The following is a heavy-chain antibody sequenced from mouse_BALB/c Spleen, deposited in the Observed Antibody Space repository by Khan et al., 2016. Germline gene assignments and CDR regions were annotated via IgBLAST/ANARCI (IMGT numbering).Heavy chain of an antibody. CDR3: ARWNYYPFDY. Sequence: EVQLQESGPDLVKPSQSLSLTCTVTGYSITRGYSWYWIRQFPGNKLEWRGYIHYSGSTNYTPSLNSRFSITGDTSNNQFFMQLNSETTEDTASYYCARWNYYPFDYWGQGTPLTVSS. J-gene: IGHJ2*01. D-gene: IGHD1-1*01. CDR1: GYSITRGYS. CDR2: IHYSGST. V-gene: IGHV3-1*02.